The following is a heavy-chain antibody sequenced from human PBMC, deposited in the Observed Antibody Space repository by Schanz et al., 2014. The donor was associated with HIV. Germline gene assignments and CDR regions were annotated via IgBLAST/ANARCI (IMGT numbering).Heavy chain of an antibody. V-gene: IGHV3-23*04. Sequence: VQLVESGGGVVQPGRSLRLSCAASGFTFRSYGMHWVRQAPGKGLEWVSSISESGGRTYYADSVNGRFTISRDNSKNTLYLQMTTLRIDDTAVYYCAKPEYDSRGSSXXHFDYWGQGTLVTVSS. CDR1: GFTFRSYG. D-gene: IGHD3-22*01. CDR3: AKPEYDSRGSSXXHFDY. CDR2: ISESGGRT. J-gene: IGHJ4*02.